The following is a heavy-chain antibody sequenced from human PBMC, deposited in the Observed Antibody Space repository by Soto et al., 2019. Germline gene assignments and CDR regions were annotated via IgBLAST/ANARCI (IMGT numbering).Heavy chain of an antibody. CDR3: ARDHTTYYYGTDV. Sequence: SETLSLTCTVSGGSISSGDYYWSWIRQPPGKGLEWIGYIYYSGSTYYNPSLKSRVTISVDTSKNQFSLKLSSVTAADTAVYYCARDHTTYYYGTDVWGQGTTVTVSS. CDR2: IYYSGST. V-gene: IGHV4-30-4*01. J-gene: IGHJ6*02. CDR1: GGSISSGDYY.